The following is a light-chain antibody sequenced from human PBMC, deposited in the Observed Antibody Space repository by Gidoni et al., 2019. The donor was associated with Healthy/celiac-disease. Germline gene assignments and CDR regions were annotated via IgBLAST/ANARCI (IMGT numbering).Light chain of an antibody. J-gene: IGKJ1*01. V-gene: IGKV3-11*01. CDR3: QQRSNWPRRT. CDR2: DAS. CDR1: QSVSSY. Sequence: EIVLTPSPATLSLSPGERATLSCRASQSVSSYLAWYQQKPGQAPRLLIYDASNRATGIPARFSGSGSGTDLTRTISSLEPEDFAVYYCQQRSNWPRRTFGQGTKVEIK.